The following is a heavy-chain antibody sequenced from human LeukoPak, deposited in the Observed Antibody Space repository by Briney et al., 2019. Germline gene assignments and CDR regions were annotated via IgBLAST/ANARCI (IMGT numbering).Heavy chain of an antibody. J-gene: IGHJ4*02. D-gene: IGHD3-22*01. CDR1: GGSLSSTSYY. CDR2: IYYIGST. Sequence: SETLSLTCTVSGGSLSSTSYYWGWIRQPPGKGLEWIGFIYYIGSTSYTPSLKSRVTISVDTSKNQFSLKLTSVTAADTALYYCARTYYYDISASHFDYWGQGTLVTV. CDR3: ARTYYYDISASHFDY. V-gene: IGHV4-39*01.